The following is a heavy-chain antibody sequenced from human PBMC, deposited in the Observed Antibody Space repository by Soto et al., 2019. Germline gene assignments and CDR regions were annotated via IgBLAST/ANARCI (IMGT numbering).Heavy chain of an antibody. V-gene: IGHV3-21*01. J-gene: IGHJ3*02. CDR2: ISSSSSYI. CDR3: ARVESGSYYGAFDI. CDR1: GFTFSSYS. Sequence: GGSLRLSCAASGFTFSSYSMNWVRQAPGKGLEWVSSISSSSSYIYYADSVKGRFTISRDNAKNSLYLQMNSLRAEDTAVYYCARVESGSYYGAFDIWGQGTMVTVS. D-gene: IGHD1-26*01.